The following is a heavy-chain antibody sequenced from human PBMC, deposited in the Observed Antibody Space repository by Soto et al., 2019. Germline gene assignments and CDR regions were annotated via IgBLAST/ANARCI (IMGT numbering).Heavy chain of an antibody. CDR3: ARRWSYDYYYYGMDV. V-gene: IGHV4-4*02. Sequence: SETLSLTCAVSGGSISSSNWWSWVRQPPGKGLEWIGEIYHGGSTNYSPSLKSRVTISVDKSKDQFSLRLSSVTAADTAVYYCARRWSYDYYYYGMDVWGQGTTVTVSS. D-gene: IGHD1-26*01. CDR2: IYHGGST. J-gene: IGHJ6*02. CDR1: GGSISSSNW.